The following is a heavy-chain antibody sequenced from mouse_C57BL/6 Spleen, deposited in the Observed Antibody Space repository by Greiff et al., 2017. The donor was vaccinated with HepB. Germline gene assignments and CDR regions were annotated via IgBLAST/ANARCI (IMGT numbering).Heavy chain of an antibody. J-gene: IGHJ4*01. Sequence: EVKLVESGGGLVKPGGSLKLSCAASGFTFSSYAMSWVRQTPEKRLEWVATISDGGSYTYYPDNVKGRVTISRDNAKNNLYLQMSHLKSEDTAMYYCARDKGNGYYLYAMDYWGQGTSVTVSS. CDR2: ISDGGSYT. V-gene: IGHV5-4*01. CDR3: ARDKGNGYYLYAMDY. CDR1: GFTFSSYA. D-gene: IGHD2-3*01.